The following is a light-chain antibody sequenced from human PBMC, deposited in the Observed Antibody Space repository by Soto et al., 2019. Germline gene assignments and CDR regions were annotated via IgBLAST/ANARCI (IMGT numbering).Light chain of an antibody. Sequence: DIQMTQSPSSLSASVGDRVTITCRASQSVTRYLNWYQRKPGKAPKLLIYTASNLQGGVPSRFTGSGSGTYFTLTISSLQTEDFATYYGQQSYSTPITFGQGTRLEIK. CDR3: QQSYSTPIT. CDR1: QSVTRY. J-gene: IGKJ5*01. V-gene: IGKV1-39*01. CDR2: TAS.